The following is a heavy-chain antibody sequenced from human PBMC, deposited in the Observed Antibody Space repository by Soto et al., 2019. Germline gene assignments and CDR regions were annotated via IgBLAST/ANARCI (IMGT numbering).Heavy chain of an antibody. CDR2: IFSNDEK. CDR3: ARIPGDYYDSSAHTWGDY. J-gene: IGHJ4*02. V-gene: IGHV2-26*01. D-gene: IGHD3-22*01. Sequence: QVTLKESGPVLVKPTETLTLTCTVSGFSLSNARMGVSWIRQPPGKALEWLAHIFSNDEKSYSTSLKSRLTISKDTSKSQGVLTMTNMDPVDTATYYCARIPGDYYDSSAHTWGDYWGQGTLVTVSS. CDR1: GFSLSNARMG.